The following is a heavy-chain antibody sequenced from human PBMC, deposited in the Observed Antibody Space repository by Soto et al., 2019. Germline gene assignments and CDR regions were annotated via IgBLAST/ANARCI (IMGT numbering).Heavy chain of an antibody. J-gene: IGHJ4*02. CDR2: IIPIFGTA. Sequence: GASVKVSCKASGGTFSSYAISWVRQAPGQGLEWMGGIIPIFGTANYAQKFQGRVTITADESTSTAYMELSSLRSEDTAVYYCASLDVDTAMAPFGYWGQGTLVTVSS. V-gene: IGHV1-69*13. CDR3: ASLDVDTAMAPFGY. CDR1: GGTFSSYA. D-gene: IGHD5-18*01.